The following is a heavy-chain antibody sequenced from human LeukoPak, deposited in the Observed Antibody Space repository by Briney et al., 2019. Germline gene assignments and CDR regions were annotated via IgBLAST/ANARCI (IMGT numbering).Heavy chain of an antibody. D-gene: IGHD5-24*01. CDR3: AREGEKADGYNHGLDR. CDR1: EFTVSRSY. V-gene: IGHV3-53*01. CDR2: LRSGGTI. Sequence: GGSLRLSCAATEFTVSRSYMTWVRQAPGKGLEWVSVLRSGGTIEYADTVKGRFTISRDISKNTVYLQVNNLRSEDTAVYFCAREGEKADGYNHGLDRWGQGTLVTVSS. J-gene: IGHJ4*02.